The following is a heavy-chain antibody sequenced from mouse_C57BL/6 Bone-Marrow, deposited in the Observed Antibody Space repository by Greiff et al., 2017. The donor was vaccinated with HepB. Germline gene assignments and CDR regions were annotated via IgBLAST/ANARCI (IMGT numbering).Heavy chain of an antibody. V-gene: IGHV1-50*01. J-gene: IGHJ3*01. CDR3: AREGLRGFAY. Sequence: QVQLQQSGAELVKPGASVKLSCKASGYTFTSYWMQWVKQRPGQGLEWIGEIDPSDSYTNYNQKFKGKATLTVDTSSSTAYMQLSSLTSEDSAVYYCAREGLRGFAYWGQGTLVTVSA. D-gene: IGHD2-4*01. CDR2: IDPSDSYT. CDR1: GYTFTSYW.